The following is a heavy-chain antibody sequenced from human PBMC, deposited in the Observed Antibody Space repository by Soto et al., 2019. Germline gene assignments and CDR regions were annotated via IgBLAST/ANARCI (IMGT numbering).Heavy chain of an antibody. CDR3: TTVPYFGAY. CDR2: IKSKTDGGTT. J-gene: IGHJ4*02. CDR1: EFTFNNYA. D-gene: IGHD2-21*01. Sequence: PGGSLRLSCAASEFTFNNYAMSWVRQAPGKGLEWVGRIKSKTDGGTTDYATPVKGRFSISRDDSANTLYLQMNSLKTEDTAVYYCTTVPYFGAYWGQGALVTSPQ. V-gene: IGHV3-15*01.